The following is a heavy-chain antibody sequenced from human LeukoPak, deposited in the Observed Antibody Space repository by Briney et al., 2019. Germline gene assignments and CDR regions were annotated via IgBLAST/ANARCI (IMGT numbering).Heavy chain of an antibody. CDR1: VGSISSYY. CDR2: IYYSGST. J-gene: IGHJ6*03. V-gene: IGHV4-59*01. D-gene: IGHD3-10*01. Sequence: SETLSLTCTVSVGSISSYYWHWIRQPAGKGLEWIGYIYYSGSTNYNPSLKSRVTISVDTSKNQFSLRLSSVTAADTAVYYCARVLGSGSYYDGPDYYYMDVWGKGTTVTVSS. CDR3: ARVLGSGSYYDGPDYYYMDV.